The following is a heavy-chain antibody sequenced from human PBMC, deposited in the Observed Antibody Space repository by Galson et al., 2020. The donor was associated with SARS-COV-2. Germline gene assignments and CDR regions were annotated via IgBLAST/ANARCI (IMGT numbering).Heavy chain of an antibody. D-gene: IGHD1-26*01. CDR2: ISYDGSNK. J-gene: IGHJ3*02. Sequence: GGSLRLSCAASGFTLSSYAMHWVRQAPGKGLEWVAVISYDGSNKYYADSVKGRFTISRDNSKNTLYLQMNSLRAEETAVYYCGRSHSGRYYYDAVDIWGQGTMVTVSS. V-gene: IGHV3-30*04. CDR1: GFTLSSYA. CDR3: GRSHSGRYYYDAVDI.